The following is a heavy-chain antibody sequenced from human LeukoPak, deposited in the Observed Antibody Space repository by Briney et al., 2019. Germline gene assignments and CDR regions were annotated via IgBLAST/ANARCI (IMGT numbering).Heavy chain of an antibody. CDR3: AKTKGGYFDY. V-gene: IGHV3-30*02. Sequence: PGGSLRLSRAASGFTLSSYGMHWVRQAPGKGLEWVAFIRYDGSNKYYADSVKGRFTISRDNSKNTLYLQMNSLRAEDTAVYYCAKTKGGYFDYWGQGTLVTVSS. J-gene: IGHJ4*02. CDR1: GFTLSSYG. CDR2: IRYDGSNK. D-gene: IGHD1-26*01.